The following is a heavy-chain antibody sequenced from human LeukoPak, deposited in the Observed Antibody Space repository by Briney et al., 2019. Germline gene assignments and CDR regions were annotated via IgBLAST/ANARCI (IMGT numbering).Heavy chain of an antibody. Sequence: PGGSLRLSCAASGFTFSSYSMNWVRQAPGKGLEWVSSISSSSSYIYYADSVKGRFTISRDNAKNSLYLQMNSLRAEDTAVYYCARDIGGGYDFDYWGQGTLVTVSS. CDR2: ISSSSSYI. CDR1: GFTFSSYS. CDR3: ARDIGGGYDFDY. D-gene: IGHD5-12*01. V-gene: IGHV3-21*01. J-gene: IGHJ4*02.